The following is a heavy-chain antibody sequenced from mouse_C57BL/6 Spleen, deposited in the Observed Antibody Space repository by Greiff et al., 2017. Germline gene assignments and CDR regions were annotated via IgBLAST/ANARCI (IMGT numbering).Heavy chain of an antibody. Sequence: VQLQESGPELVKPGASVKISCKASGYAFSSSWMNWVKQRPGTGLEWIGRIYPGDGDTNYNGKFKGKATLTADKSSSTAYMQLSSLTSEDSAVYFGARESITTVVAPFDYWGQGTTLTVSS. CDR1: GYAFSSSW. CDR3: ARESITTVVAPFDY. D-gene: IGHD1-1*01. V-gene: IGHV1-82*01. J-gene: IGHJ2*01. CDR2: IYPGDGDT.